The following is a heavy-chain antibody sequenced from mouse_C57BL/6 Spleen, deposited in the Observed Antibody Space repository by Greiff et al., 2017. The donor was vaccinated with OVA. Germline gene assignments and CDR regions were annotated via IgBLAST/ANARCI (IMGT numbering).Heavy chain of an antibody. CDR2: IYPGNSDT. V-gene: IGHV1-5*01. Sequence: DVQLVESGTVLARPGASVKMSCKTSGYTFTSYWMHWVKQRPGQGLEWIGAIYPGNSDTSYNQKFKGKAKLTAVTSASTAYMELSSLTNEDSAVYYCTRNYDYDAYYFDYWGQGTTLTVSS. J-gene: IGHJ2*01. CDR1: GYTFTSYW. D-gene: IGHD2-4*01. CDR3: TRNYDYDAYYFDY.